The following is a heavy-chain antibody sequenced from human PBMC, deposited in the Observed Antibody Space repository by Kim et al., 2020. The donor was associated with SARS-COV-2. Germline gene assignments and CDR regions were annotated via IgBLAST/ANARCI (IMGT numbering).Heavy chain of an antibody. CDR2: INHSGST. D-gene: IGHD3-22*01. CDR1: GGSFSGYY. CDR3: ARSRITMIVVVPFDY. J-gene: IGHJ4*02. Sequence: SETLSLTCAVYGGSFSGYYWSWIRQPPGKGLEWIGEINHSGSTNYNPSLKSRVTISVDTSKNQFSLKLSSVTAADTAVYYCARSRITMIVVVPFDYWGQGTLVTVSS. V-gene: IGHV4-34*01.